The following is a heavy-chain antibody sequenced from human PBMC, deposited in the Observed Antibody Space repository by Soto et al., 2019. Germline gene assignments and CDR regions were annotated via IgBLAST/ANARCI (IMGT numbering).Heavy chain of an antibody. CDR3: ARDYYDSSGYRGYALAI. CDR1: GFTFSSYG. CDR2: IWYDGSNK. D-gene: IGHD3-22*01. V-gene: IGHV3-33*01. Sequence: GGSLRLSCAASGFTFSSYGMHWVRQAPGKGLEWVAVIWYDGSNKYYADSVKGRFTISRDNSKNTLYLQMNSLRAEDTAVYYCARDYYDSSGYRGYALAIWGQGTMVTVSS. J-gene: IGHJ3*02.